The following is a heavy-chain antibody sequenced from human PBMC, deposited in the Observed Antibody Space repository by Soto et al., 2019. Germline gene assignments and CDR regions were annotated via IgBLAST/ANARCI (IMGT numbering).Heavy chain of an antibody. CDR3: AKDPSDYDMGYYYGMDV. J-gene: IGHJ6*02. CDR1: GFTFSSYA. D-gene: IGHD3-9*01. CDR2: ISGSGGST. V-gene: IGHV3-23*01. Sequence: GGSLRLSCAASGFTFSSYAMSWVRQAPGKGLEWVSAISGSGGSTYYADSVEGRFTISRDNSKNTLYLQMNSLRAEDTAVYYCAKDPSDYDMGYYYGMDVCGQGTTVTVSS.